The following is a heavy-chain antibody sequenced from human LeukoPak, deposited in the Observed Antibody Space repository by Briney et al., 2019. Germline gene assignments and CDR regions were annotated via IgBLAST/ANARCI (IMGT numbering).Heavy chain of an antibody. D-gene: IGHD3-10*01. Sequence: GGSLRLSCAASGFTFSSYSMNWVRQAPGKGLEWVSDIGSSSSTIYYADSVKGRFTISRDNAKSSLYLQMTSLRAEDTAVYYCAWGLTYWGQGTLVTVSS. CDR2: IGSSSSTI. CDR1: GFTFSSYS. V-gene: IGHV3-48*01. CDR3: AWGLTY. J-gene: IGHJ4*02.